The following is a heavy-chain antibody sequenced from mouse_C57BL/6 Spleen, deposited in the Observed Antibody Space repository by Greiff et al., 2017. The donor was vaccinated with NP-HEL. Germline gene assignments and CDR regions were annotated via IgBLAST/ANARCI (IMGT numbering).Heavy chain of an antibody. CDR1: GYTFTSYW. D-gene: IGHD3-3*01. Sequence: VQLQQPGAELVRPGSSVKLSCKASGYTFTSYWMDWVKQRPGQGLEWIGNIYPSDSETHYNQKFKDKATLTVDKSSSTAYMQRSSLASEDSAVYYCARAGGLGDYWGQGTTLTVSS. J-gene: IGHJ2*01. CDR3: ARAGGLGDY. V-gene: IGHV1-61*01. CDR2: IYPSDSET.